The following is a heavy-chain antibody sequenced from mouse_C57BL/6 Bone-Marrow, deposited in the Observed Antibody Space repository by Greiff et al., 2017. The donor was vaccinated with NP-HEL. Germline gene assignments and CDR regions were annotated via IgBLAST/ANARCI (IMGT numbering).Heavy chain of an antibody. CDR1: GYAFSSSW. CDR3: AFHYYGSSYWYFDV. Sequence: QVQLQQSGPELVKPGASVKISCKASGYAFSSSWMNWVKQRPGKGLEWIGRIYPGDGDPNYNGKFKGKATLTADKSSSTAYMQLSSLTSEDSAVYFCAFHYYGSSYWYFDVWGTGTTVTVSS. D-gene: IGHD1-1*01. V-gene: IGHV1-82*01. J-gene: IGHJ1*03. CDR2: IYPGDGDP.